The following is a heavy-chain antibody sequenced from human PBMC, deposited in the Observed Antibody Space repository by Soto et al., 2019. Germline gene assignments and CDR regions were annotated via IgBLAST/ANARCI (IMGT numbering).Heavy chain of an antibody. V-gene: IGHV1-69*11. CDR1: GGSFSRYA. Sequence: QVQLVQSGAEVKKPGSSVKVSCKASGGSFSRYAISWVRQAPGQGLEWMGGIIPTLATANYPQKFQGRVTINADESTSTSYMGLNRLRSEDTAIYYCTTLYYTYFDYWGQGTLVTVSS. CDR3: TTLYYTYFDY. D-gene: IGHD2-8*01. J-gene: IGHJ4*02. CDR2: IIPTLATA.